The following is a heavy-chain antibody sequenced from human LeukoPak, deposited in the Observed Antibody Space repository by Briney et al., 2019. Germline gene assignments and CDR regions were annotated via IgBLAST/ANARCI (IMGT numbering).Heavy chain of an antibody. Sequence: SETLSLTCGVSGGSISSSNWWSWVRQPPGKGLEWIAEIYHSGGTNYNPSLKSRVTISVDTSKNQFSLKLSSVTAADTAVYYCARGGELLGWFDPWGQGTLVTVSS. CDR1: GGSISSSNW. CDR3: ARGGELLGWFDP. D-gene: IGHD1-26*01. CDR2: IYHSGGT. V-gene: IGHV4-4*02. J-gene: IGHJ5*02.